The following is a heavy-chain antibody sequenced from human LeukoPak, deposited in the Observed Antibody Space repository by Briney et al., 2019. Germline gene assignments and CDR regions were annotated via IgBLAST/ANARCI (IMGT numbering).Heavy chain of an antibody. CDR1: GGSISSSRYY. V-gene: IGHV4-39*07. D-gene: IGHD3-9*01. J-gene: IGHJ4*02. CDR3: ARAGPRYFDWLLDYFDY. Sequence: SETLSLTCTVSGGSISSSRYYWGWIRQPPGKGLEWIGSIYYSGSTYYNPSLKSRVTISVDTSKNQFSLNLTSVTAADTAVYYCARAGPRYFDWLLDYFDYWGQGTLVTVSS. CDR2: IYYSGST.